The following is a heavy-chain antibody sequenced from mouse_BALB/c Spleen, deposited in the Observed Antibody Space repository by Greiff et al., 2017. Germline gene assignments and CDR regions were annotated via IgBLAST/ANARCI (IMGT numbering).Heavy chain of an antibody. V-gene: IGHV5-17*02. J-gene: IGHJ1*01. Sequence: EVMLVESGGGLVQPGGSRKLSCAASGFTFSSFGMHWVRQAPEKGLEWVAYISSGSSTIYYADTVKGRFTISRDNPKNTLFLQMTSLRSEDTAMYYCAQSHYYVYDWYFDVWGAGTTVTVSS. CDR2: ISSGSSTI. CDR1: GFTFSSFG. CDR3: AQSHYYVYDWYFDV. D-gene: IGHD1-2*01.